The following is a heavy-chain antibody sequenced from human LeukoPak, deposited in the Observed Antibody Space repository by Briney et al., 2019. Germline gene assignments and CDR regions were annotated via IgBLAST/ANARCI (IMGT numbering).Heavy chain of an antibody. CDR2: ISFDGSNK. D-gene: IGHD5-18*01. J-gene: IGHJ4*02. CDR3: ARDQVDTAMVNFDY. CDR1: GFTLSSYS. Sequence: GGSLRLSCVASGFTLSSYSMHWVRQAPGKGLEWVAMISFDGSNKYYADSVKGRFTISRDNAKNSLYLQMNSLRAEDTAVYYCARDQVDTAMVNFDYWGQGTLVTVSS. V-gene: IGHV3-30-3*01.